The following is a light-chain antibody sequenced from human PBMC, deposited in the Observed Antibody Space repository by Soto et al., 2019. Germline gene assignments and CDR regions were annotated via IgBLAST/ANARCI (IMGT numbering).Light chain of an antibody. V-gene: IGLV2-14*01. J-gene: IGLJ1*01. Sequence: QSVLTQPASVSVSPGQSITISCTGTSSDVGDYPYVSWYQQHPGKVPKLIIYEVTNRPSGVTSRFSGSKSENTASLTISGLQAEDEADYYCSSYSATTTLVFGSGTKVTV. CDR2: EVT. CDR1: SSDVGDYPY. CDR3: SSYSATTTLV.